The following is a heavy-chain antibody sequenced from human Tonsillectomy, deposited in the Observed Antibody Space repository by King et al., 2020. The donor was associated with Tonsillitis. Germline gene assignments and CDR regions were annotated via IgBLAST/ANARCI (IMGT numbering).Heavy chain of an antibody. CDR3: AKVGYEDYSVFTGDY. Sequence: VQLVESGGGVVQPGGSLRLSCAASGFTFSSYGMHWVRQAPGKGLEWVAFIRYDGSNKYYADSVRGRFTISRDNSKNTLYLQMNSLRAEDTAVYYCAKVGYEDYSVFTGDYWGRGTLVTVSS. D-gene: IGHD4-11*01. J-gene: IGHJ4*02. V-gene: IGHV3-30*02. CDR2: IRYDGSNK. CDR1: GFTFSSYG.